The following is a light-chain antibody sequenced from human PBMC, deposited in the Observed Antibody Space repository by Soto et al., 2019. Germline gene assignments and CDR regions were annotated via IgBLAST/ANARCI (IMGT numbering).Light chain of an antibody. CDR2: KAS. V-gene: IGKV1-5*03. CDR1: QTMSSW. CDR3: QHYNSYSEA. J-gene: IGKJ1*01. Sequence: DIQMTQSPSTLSGSVGDSVTITCRASQTMSSWLAWYQQKPGKAPKLLIYKASTLKSGGTSRFSGSGSGTEFTLTISSLQPDDFATYYCQHYNSYSEAFGQGTKVDIK.